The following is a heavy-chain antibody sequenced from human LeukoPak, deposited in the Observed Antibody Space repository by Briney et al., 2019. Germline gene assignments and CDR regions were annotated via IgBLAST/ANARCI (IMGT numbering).Heavy chain of an antibody. Sequence: GESLKISRKGSGIRFSTHWNPRVPPMPGKGLEWMGVIYPSDSDTIYSSSFQGQVTMSADKSISTAYLQWSSLKASDTAVYYCATSVGDFFDYWGQGTLVTVSS. J-gene: IGHJ4*02. CDR3: ATSVGDFFDY. CDR2: IYPSDSDT. V-gene: IGHV5-51*01. CDR1: GIRFSTHW.